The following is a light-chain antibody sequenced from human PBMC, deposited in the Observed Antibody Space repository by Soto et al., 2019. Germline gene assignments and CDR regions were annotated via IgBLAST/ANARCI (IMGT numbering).Light chain of an antibody. CDR1: QTISDF. CDR3: KHYISFPWT. J-gene: IGKJ1*01. CDR2: EAS. V-gene: IGKV1-5*01. Sequence: DIQMTHSPSTLSASVGDRVTITCRASQTISDFLAWYQHKPGEAPKLLIAEASRLESGVPSRFRGGGSGTEFTLTISRLQPDDVATYYCKHYISFPWTFGLGTKV.